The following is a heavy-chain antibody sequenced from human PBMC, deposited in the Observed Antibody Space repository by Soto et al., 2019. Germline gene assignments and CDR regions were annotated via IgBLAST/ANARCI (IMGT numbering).Heavy chain of an antibody. CDR1: GYTFTGYY. CDR3: ARVPLLWFGELHR. J-gene: IGHJ5*02. Sequence: GASVKVSCKASGYTFTGYYMHWVRQAPGQGLEWMGWINPNSGGTNYAQKFQGRVTMTRDTSISTAYMELSRLRSDDTAVYYCARVPLLWFGELHRWGQGTLVTVSS. D-gene: IGHD3-10*01. V-gene: IGHV1-2*02. CDR2: INPNSGGT.